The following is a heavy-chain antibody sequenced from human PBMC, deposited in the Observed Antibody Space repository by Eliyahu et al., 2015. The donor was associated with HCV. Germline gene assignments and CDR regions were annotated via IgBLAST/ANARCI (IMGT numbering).Heavy chain of an antibody. D-gene: IGHD6-19*01. CDR2: ISGSGVIT. CDR3: AKASRIAVAFREGMDV. J-gene: IGHJ6*02. CDR1: GVTFSTYA. V-gene: IGHV3-23*01. Sequence: EVQVLESGGGLVQPGGSLRLSCAVSGVTFSTYAMSWVRQAPGKGLEWVSAISGSGVITYYADSVKGRFTISRDNSKNTLYLQMNSLRAEDTAVYYCAKASRIAVAFREGMDVWGQGTTVTVSS.